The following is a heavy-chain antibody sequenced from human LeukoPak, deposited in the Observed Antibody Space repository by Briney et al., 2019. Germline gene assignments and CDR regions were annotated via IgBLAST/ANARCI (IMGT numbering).Heavy chain of an antibody. V-gene: IGHV1-2*02. CDR2: INSHSGGT. J-gene: IGHJ4*02. CDR1: GYTFTGYY. D-gene: IGHD6-13*01. Sequence: ASVKVSCKASGYTFTGYYVHWLRQAPGQGLEWMGWINSHSGGTDYAHKFQGRVTMTRDTSISTAYMELSRLKSDDTAVYYCARYTITAAGSPFDYWGQGTLVTVSS. CDR3: ARYTITAAGSPFDY.